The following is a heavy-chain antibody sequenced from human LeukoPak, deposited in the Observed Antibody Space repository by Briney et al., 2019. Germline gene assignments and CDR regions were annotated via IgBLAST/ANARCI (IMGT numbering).Heavy chain of an antibody. CDR2: IRSKANSYAT. V-gene: IGHV3-73*01. D-gene: IGHD3-22*01. CDR3: TRPGYYYDSSAYYFDY. CDR1: GFTFSGSA. J-gene: IGHJ4*02. Sequence: GSLRLSCAASGFTFSGSAMHWVRQASGKGLEWVGRIRSKANSYATAYAASVKGRFTISRDDSKNTAYLQMNSLKTEDTAVYYCTRPGYYYDSSAYYFDYWGQGTLVTVSS.